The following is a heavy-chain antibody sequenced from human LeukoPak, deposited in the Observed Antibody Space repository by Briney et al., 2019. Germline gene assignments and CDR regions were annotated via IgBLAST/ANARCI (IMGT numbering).Heavy chain of an antibody. Sequence: GGSLRLSCAASGFTFSSYGMHWVRQAPGKGLEWVAVISYDGSNKYYADSVKGRFTISRDNSKNTLYLQMNSLRAEDTAVYYCAKEAPRIVALYYWGQGTLVTVSS. CDR3: AKEAPRIVALYY. D-gene: IGHD3-22*01. J-gene: IGHJ4*02. CDR2: ISYDGSNK. V-gene: IGHV3-30*18. CDR1: GFTFSSYG.